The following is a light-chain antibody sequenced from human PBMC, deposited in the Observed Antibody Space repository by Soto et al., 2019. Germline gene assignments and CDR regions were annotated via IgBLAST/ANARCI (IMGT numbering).Light chain of an antibody. CDR1: QSVSSGY. J-gene: IGKJ1*01. Sequence: EIVLTQSPGTLSLSPGERATLSCRSSQSVSSGYLAWYQQKPGQAPRLLIFRAFNRATGIPDRFSGSGSGTDFTLTISRLEPEDFAVYYCQQYAASPPSWTFGQGTKVEIK. CDR2: RAF. V-gene: IGKV3-20*01. CDR3: QQYAASPPSWT.